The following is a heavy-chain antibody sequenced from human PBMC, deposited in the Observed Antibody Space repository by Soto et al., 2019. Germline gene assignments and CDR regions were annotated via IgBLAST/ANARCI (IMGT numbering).Heavy chain of an antibody. CDR1: GFTFDDYG. V-gene: IGHV3-20*04. D-gene: IGHD3-22*01. J-gene: IGHJ3*02. CDR2: INWNGGST. Sequence: GGSLRLSCAASGFTFDDYGMIWVRQAPGKGLEWVSGINWNGGSTGYADSVKGRFTISRDNAKNSLYLQMNSLRAEDTALYYCARGHGTHYYDSSGYRDAFDIWVQGTRVTVSS. CDR3: ARGHGTHYYDSSGYRDAFDI.